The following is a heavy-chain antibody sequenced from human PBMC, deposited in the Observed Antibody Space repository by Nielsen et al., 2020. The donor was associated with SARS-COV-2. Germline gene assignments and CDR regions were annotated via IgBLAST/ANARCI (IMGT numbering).Heavy chain of an antibody. V-gene: IGHV4-30-4*01. CDR2: IYYSGST. Sequence: SETLSLTCTVSGGSISSGDYYWSWIRQPPGKGLEWIGCIYYSGSTYYNPSLKSRVTISVDTSKNQFSLKLSSVTAADTAVYYCARGGTMVRGRRYYYGMDVWGQGTTVTVSS. CDR1: GGSISSGDYY. D-gene: IGHD3-10*01. J-gene: IGHJ6*02. CDR3: ARGGTMVRGRRYYYGMDV.